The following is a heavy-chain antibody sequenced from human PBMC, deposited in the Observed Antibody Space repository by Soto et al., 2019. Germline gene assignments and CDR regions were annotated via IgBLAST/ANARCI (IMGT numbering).Heavy chain of an antibody. CDR2: IYYSGST. J-gene: IGHJ6*02. CDR1: GGSISSYY. CDR3: ARGSSQNTVTRYYYYGMDV. V-gene: IGHV4-59*12. Sequence: SETVSLTCTVSGGSISSYYWSWIRQPPGKGLEWIGYIYYSGSTNYNPSLKSRVTISVDTSKNQFSLKLSSVTAADTAVYYCARGSSQNTVTRYYYYGMDVWGQGTTVTVSS. D-gene: IGHD4-4*01.